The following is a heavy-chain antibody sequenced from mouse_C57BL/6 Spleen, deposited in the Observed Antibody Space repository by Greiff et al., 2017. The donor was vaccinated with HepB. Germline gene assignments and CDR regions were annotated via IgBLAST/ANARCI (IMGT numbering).Heavy chain of an antibody. Sequence: EVQRVESGPELVKPGASVKISCKASGYSFTGYYMNWVKQSPEKSLEWIGEINPSTGGTTYNQKFKAKATLTVDKSSSTAYMQLKSLTSEDSAVYYCAKRGGGYWYFDYWGQGTTLTVSS. J-gene: IGHJ2*01. CDR1: GYSFTGYY. D-gene: IGHD3-2*02. CDR3: AKRGGGYWYFDY. V-gene: IGHV1-42*01. CDR2: INPSTGGT.